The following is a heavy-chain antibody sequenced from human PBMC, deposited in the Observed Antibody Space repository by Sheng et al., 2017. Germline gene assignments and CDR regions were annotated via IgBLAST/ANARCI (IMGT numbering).Heavy chain of an antibody. CDR3: AKDASGSSSSVGMDV. V-gene: IGHV3-23*04. D-gene: IGHD6-6*01. J-gene: IGHJ6*02. CDR2: TSGSGATT. Sequence: EVQLVESGGGLVQPGGSLRLSCAASGFSFPGYAMSWVRQAPGKGLEWVSFTSGSGATTYYADSVKGRFTISRDNSKDTLYLQMNSLRAEDTATYYCAKDASGSSSSVGMDVWGQGTTVTVSS. CDR1: GFSFPGYA.